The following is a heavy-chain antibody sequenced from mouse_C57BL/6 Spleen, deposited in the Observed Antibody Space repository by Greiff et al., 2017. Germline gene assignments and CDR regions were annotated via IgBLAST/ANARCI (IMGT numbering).Heavy chain of an antibody. Sequence: EVKVVEPGGGLVKPGGSLKLSCAASGFTFSSYTMPWVRQTPEKRLEWVATISGGGGNTYYPDSVKGRYTISRDNAKNTLYLQMSSLRSVDTALYYCARHDYDYDRYYAMDYWGQGTSVTVSS. V-gene: IGHV5-9*01. D-gene: IGHD2-4*01. CDR3: ARHDYDYDRYYAMDY. CDR2: ISGGGGNT. CDR1: GFTFSSYT. J-gene: IGHJ4*01.